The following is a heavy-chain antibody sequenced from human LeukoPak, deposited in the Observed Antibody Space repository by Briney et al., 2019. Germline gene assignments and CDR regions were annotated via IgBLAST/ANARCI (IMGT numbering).Heavy chain of an antibody. Sequence: ASVTVSCKASGYSFTGYYVHWVRQAPGQGLEWMGWINPNSGGTNYAQKFQGRVSMTMDTSITTTYMELSRLISDDSAVYYCARDRLYYGSGSINWFDPWGQGTMVTVSS. CDR3: ARDRLYYGSGSINWFDP. D-gene: IGHD3-10*01. CDR1: GYSFTGYY. J-gene: IGHJ5*02. CDR2: INPNSGGT. V-gene: IGHV1-2*02.